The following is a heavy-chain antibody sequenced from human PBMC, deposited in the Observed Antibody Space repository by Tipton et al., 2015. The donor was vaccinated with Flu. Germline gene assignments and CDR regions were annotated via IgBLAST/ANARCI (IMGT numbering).Heavy chain of an antibody. J-gene: IGHJ4*02. CDR1: SLSVTDKF. CDR3: AKGHGDSFPTSRIYDS. D-gene: IGHD4-17*01. CDR2: INDFGDDA. V-gene: IGHV3-23*01. Sequence: GSLRLSCAASSLSVTDKFMGWVRQAPERGLEWVSTINDFGDDAIYADSVRGRFTISRDNSKNTLSLQMSSLAAEDTAIYYCAKGHGDSFPTSRIYDSWGQGTLVTVSS.